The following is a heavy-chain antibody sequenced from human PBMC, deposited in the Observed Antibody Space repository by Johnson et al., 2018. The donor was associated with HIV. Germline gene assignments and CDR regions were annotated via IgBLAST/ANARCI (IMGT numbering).Heavy chain of an antibody. V-gene: IGHV3-20*04. CDR2: INWNGGST. CDR3: ARGEEEQLGDAFDI. J-gene: IGHJ3*02. Sequence: VQLVESGGDLVQPGGSLRLSCAASGFTFSNYAMSWVRQAPGKGLEWVSVINWNGGSTGYADSVKGRFTISRDNAKNSLYLQMNSLRAEDTAVYYCARGEEEQLGDAFDIWGQGTMVTVSS. D-gene: IGHD6-6*01. CDR1: GFTFSNYA.